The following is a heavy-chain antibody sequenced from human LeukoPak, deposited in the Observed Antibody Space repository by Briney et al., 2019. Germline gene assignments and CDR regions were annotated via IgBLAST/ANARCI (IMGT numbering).Heavy chain of an antibody. V-gene: IGHV1-8*01. CDR1: GYTFTSYD. CDR2: MNPNSGNT. Sequence: GASVKVSCKASGYTFTSYDINWVRQATGQGLEWMGWMNPNSGNTGYAQKFQGRVTMTRNTSISTAYMELSSLRSEDTAVYYCARGRALWFGGRYAFDIWGQGTMVTVSS. D-gene: IGHD3-10*01. CDR3: ARGRALWFGGRYAFDI. J-gene: IGHJ3*02.